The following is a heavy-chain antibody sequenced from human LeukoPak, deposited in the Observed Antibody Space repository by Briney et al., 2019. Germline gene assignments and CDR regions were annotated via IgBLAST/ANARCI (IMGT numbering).Heavy chain of an antibody. CDR1: GFTFSDYY. CDR3: AKNLLVGATPMGY. J-gene: IGHJ4*02. V-gene: IGHV3-11*01. Sequence: PGGSLRLSCAASGFTFSDYYMGWIRQAPGKGLEWVSYIATSGTTIYYADSVKGRFTISRDNSKNTLYLQMNSLRAEDTAVYYCAKNLLVGATPMGYWGQGTLVTVSS. CDR2: IATSGTTI. D-gene: IGHD1-26*01.